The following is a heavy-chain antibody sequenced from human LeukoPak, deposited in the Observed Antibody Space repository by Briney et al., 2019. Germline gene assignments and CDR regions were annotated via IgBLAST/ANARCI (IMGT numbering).Heavy chain of an antibody. D-gene: IGHD3-22*01. CDR1: GFTFSSYA. CDR3: AKGPDYYDSSGYYVARGGAFDI. Sequence: GGSLRLSCAASGFTFSSYAMSWVRQAPGKGLEWVSAISGSGGSTYYADSVKGRFTISRDNSKNTLYLQMNSLRAEDTAAYYCAKGPDYYDSSGYYVARGGAFDIWGQGTMVTVSS. CDR2: ISGSGGST. V-gene: IGHV3-23*01. J-gene: IGHJ3*02.